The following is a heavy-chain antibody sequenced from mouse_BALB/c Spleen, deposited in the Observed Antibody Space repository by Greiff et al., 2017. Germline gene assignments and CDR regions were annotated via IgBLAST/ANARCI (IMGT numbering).Heavy chain of an antibody. J-gene: IGHJ3*01. Sequence: VKLMESGPGLVAPSQSLSITCTVSGFSLTGYGVNWVRQPPGKGLEWLGMIWGDGSTDYNSALKSRLSISKDNSKSQVFLKMNSLQTDDTARYYCAREPSYGNYGFAYWGQGTLVTVSA. CDR1: GFSLTGYG. CDR3: AREPSYGNYGFAY. CDR2: IWGDGST. D-gene: IGHD2-1*01. V-gene: IGHV2-6-7*01.